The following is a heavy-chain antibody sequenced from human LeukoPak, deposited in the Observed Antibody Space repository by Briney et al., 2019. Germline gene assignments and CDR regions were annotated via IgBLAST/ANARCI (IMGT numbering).Heavy chain of an antibody. Sequence: PGGSLRLSCAASGFTFSSYSMNWVRQAPGKGLEWVSSISSSSSYIYYADSVKGRFTISRDNAKNSLYLQMNSLRAEDTAVYYCAREAGTGVYYYYMDVWGKGTTVTISS. V-gene: IGHV3-21*01. CDR2: ISSSSSYI. D-gene: IGHD6-13*01. J-gene: IGHJ6*03. CDR1: GFTFSSYS. CDR3: AREAGTGVYYYYMDV.